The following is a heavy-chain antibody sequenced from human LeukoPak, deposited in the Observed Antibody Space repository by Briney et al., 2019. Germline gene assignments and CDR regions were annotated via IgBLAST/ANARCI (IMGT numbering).Heavy chain of an antibody. CDR2: IYSGGST. V-gene: IGHV3-53*01. J-gene: IGHJ3*02. CDR1: GFTFSSNY. D-gene: IGHD3-22*01. Sequence: GGSLRLSCAASGFTFSSNYMSWVRQAPGKGLEWVSVIYSGGSTCYADSVKGRFTISRDNSKNTLYLQMNSLRAEDTAVYYCARAADSSGYYYVENDAFDIWGQGTMVTVSS. CDR3: ARAADSSGYYYVENDAFDI.